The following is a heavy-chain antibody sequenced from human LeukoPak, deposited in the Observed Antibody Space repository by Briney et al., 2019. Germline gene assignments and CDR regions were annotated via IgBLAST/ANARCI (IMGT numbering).Heavy chain of an antibody. J-gene: IGHJ3*02. V-gene: IGHV4-59*08. CDR1: GGSITNYY. CDR3: ARHGKGVTYFYTFDI. CDR2: VYASGAT. D-gene: IGHD2/OR15-2a*01. Sequence: SETLSLTCTVSGGSITNYYWSWIRQPPGEGLEWIGYVYASGATNSNPSLKSRVTISVDTSKNQFSLKLSSVTTADTAVYYCARHGKGVTYFYTFDIWGQGTVVAVSS.